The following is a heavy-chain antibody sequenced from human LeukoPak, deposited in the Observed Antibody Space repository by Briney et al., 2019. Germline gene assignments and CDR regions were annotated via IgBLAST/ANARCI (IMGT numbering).Heavy chain of an antibody. Sequence: GGSLRLSCAASGFTFSSYAMHWVRQAPGKGLEWVAVIWYDGSNKYYADSVKGRFTISRDNSKNTLYLQMNSLRAEDTAVYYCARVTSRKTWDYFDYWGQGTLVTVSS. CDR3: ARVTSRKTWDYFDY. CDR1: GFTFSSYA. D-gene: IGHD4-11*01. J-gene: IGHJ4*02. CDR2: IWYDGSNK. V-gene: IGHV3-33*01.